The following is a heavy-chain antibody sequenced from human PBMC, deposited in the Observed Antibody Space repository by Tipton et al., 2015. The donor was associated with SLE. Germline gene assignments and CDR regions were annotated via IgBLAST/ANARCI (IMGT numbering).Heavy chain of an antibody. CDR3: ARATIVVVTAGAFDI. CDR2: IYSGGST. V-gene: IGHV3-66*02. Sequence: GSLRLSCAASGFTVSSNYMSWVRQAPGKGLEWVSVIYSGGSTYYADSVKGRFTISRDNSKNTLYLQMNSLRAEDTAVYYCARATIVVVTAGAFDIWGQGTMVTVSS. D-gene: IGHD2-21*02. J-gene: IGHJ3*02. CDR1: GFTVSSNY.